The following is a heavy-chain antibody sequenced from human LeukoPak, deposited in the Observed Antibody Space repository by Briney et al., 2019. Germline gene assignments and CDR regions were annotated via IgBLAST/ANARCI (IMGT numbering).Heavy chain of an antibody. CDR1: GFTFSSYA. Sequence: PGGSLRLSCAASGFTFSSYAMYWVRQAPGKGLEWVSGIFGSGGSTHYADSVKGRFTISRDNSKNTVYLQMNSLRAEDTAVYYCARDWAKNWFDPWGQGTLVTVSS. CDR2: IFGSGGST. CDR3: ARDWAKNWFDP. J-gene: IGHJ5*02. V-gene: IGHV3-23*01. D-gene: IGHD4/OR15-4a*01.